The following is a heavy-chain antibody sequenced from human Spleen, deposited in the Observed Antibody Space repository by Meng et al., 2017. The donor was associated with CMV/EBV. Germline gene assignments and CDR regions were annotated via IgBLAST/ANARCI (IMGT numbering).Heavy chain of an antibody. J-gene: IGHJ5*02. Sequence: ASVKVSCKASGYTFTSNYMHWVRQAPGQGLEWLGMINPNGGSTNYAQKFQGRVTMTSDTSTSTVYMELSSLRSEDTAVFYCARARDFWSGCPTWGQGTLVTVSS. CDR3: ARARDFWSGCPT. CDR1: GYTFTSNY. CDR2: INPNGGST. D-gene: IGHD3-3*01. V-gene: IGHV1-46*01.